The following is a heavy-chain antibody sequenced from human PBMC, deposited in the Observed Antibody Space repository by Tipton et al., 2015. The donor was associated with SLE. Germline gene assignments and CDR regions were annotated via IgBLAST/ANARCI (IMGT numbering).Heavy chain of an antibody. CDR3: ARAPGLDRDYYYYYYMDV. CDR1: GGSISSYY. Sequence: LRLSCTVSGGSISSYYWSWIRQPPGKGLEWIGYIYYSGSTNYNPSPKSRVTISVDTSKNQFSLNLRSVTAADTAVYYCARAPGLDRDYYYYYYMDVWGKGATVTVS. J-gene: IGHJ6*03. CDR2: IYYSGST. V-gene: IGHV4-59*12. D-gene: IGHD3/OR15-3a*01.